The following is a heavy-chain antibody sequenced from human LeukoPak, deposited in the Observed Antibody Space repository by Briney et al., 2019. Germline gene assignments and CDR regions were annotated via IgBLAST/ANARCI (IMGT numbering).Heavy chain of an antibody. CDR2: IRSKVYGGIT. Sequence: TGGSLRLSCTASGFTFGDYAMSWVRQAPGKGMEWVGFIRSKVYGGITKYAGSVKGRFTISRDDSKSIGYLQMNSLKTEDTAVYYCTGQGVSSGWHYYYYMDVWGKGTTVTVSS. J-gene: IGHJ6*03. D-gene: IGHD6-19*01. V-gene: IGHV3-49*04. CDR3: TGQGVSSGWHYYYYMDV. CDR1: GFTFGDYA.